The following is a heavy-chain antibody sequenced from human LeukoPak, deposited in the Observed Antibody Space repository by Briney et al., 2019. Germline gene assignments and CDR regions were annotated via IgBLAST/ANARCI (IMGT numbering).Heavy chain of an antibody. CDR1: GFTFSSYS. CDR2: ISSSSSYI. J-gene: IGHJ3*02. Sequence: GGSLRLSCAASGFTFSSYSMNWVRQAPGKGLEWVSSISSSSSYIYYADSVKGRFTISRDNAKNSLYLQMSSLRAEDTTVYYCARGSIGDAFDIWGQGTMVTVSS. CDR3: ARGSIGDAFDI. D-gene: IGHD2/OR15-2a*01. V-gene: IGHV3-21*01.